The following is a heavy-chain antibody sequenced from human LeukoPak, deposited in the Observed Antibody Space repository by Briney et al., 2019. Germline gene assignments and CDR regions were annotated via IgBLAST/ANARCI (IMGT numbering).Heavy chain of an antibody. CDR2: ISSSSSTM. Sequence: PGGSLRLSCAASGFSFISYSMNWVRQGPGKGLEWVSYISSSSSTMYYADSVKGRFTISRDSAKNSLYLQMNSLRVEDTAVYYCARETSGGYTYGKFGYWGQGALVTVAS. CDR3: ARETSGGYTYGKFGY. V-gene: IGHV3-48*04. D-gene: IGHD5-18*01. J-gene: IGHJ4*02. CDR1: GFSFISYS.